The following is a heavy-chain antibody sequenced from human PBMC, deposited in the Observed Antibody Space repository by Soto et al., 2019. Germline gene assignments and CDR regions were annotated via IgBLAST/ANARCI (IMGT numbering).Heavy chain of an antibody. D-gene: IGHD3-22*01. J-gene: IGHJ4*02. CDR2: SYPSDSQT. CDR3: ARQIYDSDTGPNFQYYFDS. Sequence: PGESLKISCKVSGYSFAGYWITWVRQKPGKGLEWMGRSYPSDSQTYYSPSLRGHVTISATKSITTVFLQWSSLRASDTAMYYCARQIYDSDTGPNFQYYFDSWGQGTPVTVSS. CDR1: GYSFAGYW. V-gene: IGHV5-10-1*01.